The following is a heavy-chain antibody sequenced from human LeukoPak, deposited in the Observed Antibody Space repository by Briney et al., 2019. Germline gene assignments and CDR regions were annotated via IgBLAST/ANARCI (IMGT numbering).Heavy chain of an antibody. CDR2: VNRDGSET. CDR3: ARNNGMDV. J-gene: IGHJ6*02. CDR1: GFTVSSNY. V-gene: IGHV3-7*03. Sequence: PGGSLRLSCAASGFTVSSNYMTWVRQVPGRGPERVANVNRDGSETYYLDSVKGRFTISKDNAKNSLYLQMNSLRAEDTALYHCARNNGMDVWGQGTTVIVSS.